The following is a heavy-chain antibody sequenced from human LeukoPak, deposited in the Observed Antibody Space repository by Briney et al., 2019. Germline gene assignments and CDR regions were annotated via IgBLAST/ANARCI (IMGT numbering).Heavy chain of an antibody. Sequence: GESLKISCKGYGYSFTSYWIGWVRQMPGKGLEWMGIIYPGDSDTRYSPSFQGQITISADKSTSTAYLQWSSLKASDTAIYYCARQVDGSGWYYWGQGSLVTVSS. D-gene: IGHD6-19*01. J-gene: IGHJ4*02. V-gene: IGHV5-51*01. CDR3: ARQVDGSGWYY. CDR2: IYPGDSDT. CDR1: GYSFTSYW.